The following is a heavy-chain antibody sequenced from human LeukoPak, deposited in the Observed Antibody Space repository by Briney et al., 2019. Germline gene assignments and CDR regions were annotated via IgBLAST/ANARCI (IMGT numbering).Heavy chain of an antibody. CDR2: VYYTGST. CDR3: ARHWRLDTSVYHFDY. Sequence: SETLSLTCTVSGGSISSYYWSWIRQPPGNGLEWIGYVYYTGSTNYNPSLQSRVTISVDTSKNHFSLRLSSVTAADTAIYYCARHWRLDTSVYHFDYWGQGTLVTVSS. D-gene: IGHD5/OR15-5a*01. J-gene: IGHJ4*02. CDR1: GGSISSYY. V-gene: IGHV4-59*08.